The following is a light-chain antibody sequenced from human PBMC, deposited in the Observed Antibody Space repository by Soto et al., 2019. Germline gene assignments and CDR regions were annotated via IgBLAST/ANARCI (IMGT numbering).Light chain of an antibody. CDR1: SSDVGAYNY. V-gene: IGLV2-14*01. Sequence: QAVVTQPASVSGSPGQSITISCTGTSSDVGAYNYVSWYQQHPDKAPKLMIYEVSNRPSGVSNRFSGSKSGNTASLTISGLQAEDEADYYCSSYTSSSSLPYVFGTGTKLTVL. J-gene: IGLJ1*01. CDR2: EVS. CDR3: SSYTSSSSLPYV.